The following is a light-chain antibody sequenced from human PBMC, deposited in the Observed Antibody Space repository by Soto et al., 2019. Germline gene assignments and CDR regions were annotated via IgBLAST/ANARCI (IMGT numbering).Light chain of an antibody. CDR3: CSYAGSSTYV. CDR1: SSDFGSYNL. CDR2: EDS. J-gene: IGLJ1*01. Sequence: QSVLTQPATVSGSLGQLVTISCTGTSSDFGSYNLVSWYQQHPGKAPKLMIYEDSKRPSGVSNRFSGSKSGNTASLTISGLQAEDDADYYCCSYAGSSTYVFGTGTKVTVL. V-gene: IGLV2-23*01.